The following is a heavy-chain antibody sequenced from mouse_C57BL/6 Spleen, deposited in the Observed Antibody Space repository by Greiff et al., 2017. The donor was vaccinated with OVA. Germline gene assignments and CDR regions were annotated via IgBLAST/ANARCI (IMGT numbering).Heavy chain of an antibody. J-gene: IGHJ1*03. V-gene: IGHV1-64*01. D-gene: IGHD1-1*01. Sequence: VQLKQPGAELVKPGASVKLSCKASGYTFTSYWMHWVKQRPGQGLEWIGMIHPNSGSTNYNEKFKSKATLTVDKSSSTAYMQLSSLTSEDSAVYYCARSITTVVPTDWYFDVWGTGTTVTVSS. CDR3: ARSITTVVPTDWYFDV. CDR2: IHPNSGST. CDR1: GYTFTSYW.